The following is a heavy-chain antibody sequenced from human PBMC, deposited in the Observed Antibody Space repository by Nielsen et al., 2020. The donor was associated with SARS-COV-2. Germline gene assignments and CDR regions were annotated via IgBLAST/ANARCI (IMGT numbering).Heavy chain of an antibody. D-gene: IGHD6-19*01. J-gene: IGHJ4*02. CDR3: AKAAVAVAGSFDH. Sequence: GGSLRLSCAASGFTLGDYAMHWVRQGPGKGLEWVAGISWNSGRIDYADSVKGRFTISRDNAKNSLFLQMDSLRREDSALYYCAKAAVAVAGSFDHWGQGTPVNVSA. CDR1: GFTLGDYA. V-gene: IGHV3-9*01. CDR2: ISWNSGRI.